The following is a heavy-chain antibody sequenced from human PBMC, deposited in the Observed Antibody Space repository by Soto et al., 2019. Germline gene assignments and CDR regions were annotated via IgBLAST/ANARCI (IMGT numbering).Heavy chain of an antibody. V-gene: IGHV4-61*01. CDR3: AKSGGGSGWL. Sequence: PSETLSLTCTVSGDSVSSGSYCWIWIRHPPGKGLEWIAYICYSGSTNYNPSLKSRVTISRDTSKNQFSLKLTSVTAADTAVYYCAKSGGGSGWLGGQGTLVTVSS. J-gene: IGHJ4*02. CDR2: ICYSGST. D-gene: IGHD6-19*01. CDR1: GDSVSSGSYC.